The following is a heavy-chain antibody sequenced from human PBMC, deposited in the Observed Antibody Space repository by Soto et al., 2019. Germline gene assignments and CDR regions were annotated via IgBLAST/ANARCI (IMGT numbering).Heavy chain of an antibody. D-gene: IGHD3-10*01. CDR3: PRDLDYYGLGPPPP. Sequence: PGGSLRLSCAASGFTFSSYWMHWVRQAPGKGLVWVSRINTDGSTTNYADSVKGRFTISRDNAKNTLYLQMNSLGPEDTAMYYCPRDLDYYGLGPPPPWGQGTLVTVSS. CDR1: GFTFSSYW. CDR2: INTDGSTT. V-gene: IGHV3-74*01. J-gene: IGHJ5*02.